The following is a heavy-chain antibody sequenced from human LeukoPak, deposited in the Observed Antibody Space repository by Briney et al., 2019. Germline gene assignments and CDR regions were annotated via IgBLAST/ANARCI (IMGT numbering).Heavy chain of an antibody. D-gene: IGHD3-10*01. J-gene: IGHJ6*02. V-gene: IGHV3-21*01. CDR1: GFTFSNYW. CDR3: ARDPIRGGYYYGMDV. Sequence: GGSLRLSCAASGFTFSNYWMHWVRQAPGKGLEWVSSITSSSYIYYADSVKGRFTISRDNAKNSLYLQMNSLRAEDTAVYYCARDPIRGGYYYGMDVWGQGTTVTVSS. CDR2: ITSSSYI.